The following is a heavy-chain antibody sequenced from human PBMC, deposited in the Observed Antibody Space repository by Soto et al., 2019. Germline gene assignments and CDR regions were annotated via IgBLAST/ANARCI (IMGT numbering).Heavy chain of an antibody. V-gene: IGHV1-8*01. J-gene: IGHJ5*02. CDR1: GYTFTSYD. Sequence: ASVKVSCKASGYTFTSYDINWVRQATGQGLEWMGWMNPNSGNTGYAQKFQGRVTMTRNTSISTAYMELSSLRSEDTAVYYCARRRTNKFCRSDNWFDPWGQGTLVTVSS. CDR3: ARRRTNKFCRSDNWFDP. D-gene: IGHD2-15*01. CDR2: MNPNSGNT.